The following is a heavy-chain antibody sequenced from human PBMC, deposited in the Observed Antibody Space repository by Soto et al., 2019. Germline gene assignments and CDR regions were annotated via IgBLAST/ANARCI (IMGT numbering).Heavy chain of an antibody. CDR1: GYTLTELS. J-gene: IGHJ6*02. Sequence: GASVKVSCKVSGYTLTELSMHWVRQAPGKGLEWMGGFDPEDGETIYAQKFQGRVTMTEDTSTDTDYMELSSLRSEETAVYYCATPTGAYYYGMDVWGQGTTVTVSS. D-gene: IGHD7-27*01. CDR3: ATPTGAYYYGMDV. V-gene: IGHV1-24*01. CDR2: FDPEDGET.